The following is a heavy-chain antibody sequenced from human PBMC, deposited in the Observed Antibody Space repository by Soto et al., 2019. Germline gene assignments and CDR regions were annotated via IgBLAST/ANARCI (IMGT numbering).Heavy chain of an antibody. CDR3: ASDQWELTVGPRGYEWDY. CDR1: GGTFNNYA. J-gene: IGHJ4*02. Sequence: SSVKDSCKASGGTFNNYAITWVRQAPGQGLEWLGGVIPSLGTSKTSQKFQGRVTITADESASTTYVELSSLRSEDTAVYYSASDQWELTVGPRGYEWDYWGQGTLVTVSS. CDR2: VIPSLGTS. D-gene: IGHD1-26*01. V-gene: IGHV1-69*13.